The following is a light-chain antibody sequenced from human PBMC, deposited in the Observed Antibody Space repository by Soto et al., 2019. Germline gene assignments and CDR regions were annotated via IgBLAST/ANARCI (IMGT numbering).Light chain of an antibody. CDR2: DVS. CDR3: SSYTSSSTDV. Sequence: QSVLTQPASVSGSPGQSITITCTGTSSDVGGYNYVSWYQQHPGKGPKLMIYDVSNRPSGVSNRFSGSKSANTASLTISGLQAEDEADYYCSSYTSSSTDVFGTGTKLTVL. J-gene: IGLJ1*01. CDR1: SSDVGGYNY. V-gene: IGLV2-14*01.